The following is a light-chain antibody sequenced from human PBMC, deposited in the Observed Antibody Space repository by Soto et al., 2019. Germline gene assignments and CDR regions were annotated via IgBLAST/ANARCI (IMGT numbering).Light chain of an antibody. J-gene: IGKJ3*01. CDR1: QNVNID. CDR2: SAS. CDR3: QQYNTWPFT. V-gene: IGKV3D-15*01. Sequence: EIVLTQSPATLSVSPGESATLSCRASQNVNIDLVWYQQKPGQAPKVLMFSASARETGIPARFSGGGSETEFNLTISSLQPEDSEVYYCQQYNTWPFTFGPVTKVDIK.